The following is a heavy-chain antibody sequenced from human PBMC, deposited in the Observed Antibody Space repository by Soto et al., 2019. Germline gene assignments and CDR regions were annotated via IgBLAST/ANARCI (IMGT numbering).Heavy chain of an antibody. CDR2: ISTTSTTI. CDR3: ARDDAFDI. Sequence: EVQLVESGGGLVQPGGSLRLSCAASGFTFSIYSMNWVRQAPGKGLEWVSYISTTSTTIYYADSVKGRFTISRDKAKNSLYLQMNSLRDGDTAVYYCARDDAFDIWGQGTMVTVSS. J-gene: IGHJ3*02. CDR1: GFTFSIYS. V-gene: IGHV3-48*02.